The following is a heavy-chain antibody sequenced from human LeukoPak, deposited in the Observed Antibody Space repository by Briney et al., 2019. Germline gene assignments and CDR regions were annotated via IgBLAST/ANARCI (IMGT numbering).Heavy chain of an antibody. D-gene: IGHD3-22*01. CDR1: GGSFSGYY. CDR3: ARPDTYYYDSSGRGHAFDI. Sequence: SETLSLTCAVYGGSFSGYYWSWIRQPPGKGLEWIGEINHSGSTNYNPSLKSRVTISVDTSKNQFSLKLSSVTAADTAVYYCARPDTYYYDSSGRGHAFDIWGQGTMVTVSS. CDR2: INHSGST. V-gene: IGHV4-34*01. J-gene: IGHJ3*02.